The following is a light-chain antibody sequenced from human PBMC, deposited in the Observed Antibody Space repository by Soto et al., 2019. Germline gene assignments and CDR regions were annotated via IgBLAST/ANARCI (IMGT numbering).Light chain of an antibody. CDR2: DAS. J-gene: IGKJ4*01. Sequence: AIQLTQSPSSLSASVGDRVTITCRASQGISSALAWYQQKPGKAPKLLIYDASSLESGVPSWFSGSGSGTDFTLTISSLQPEDFATYYCQQFNSYLTFGGGTKVEIK. CDR1: QGISSA. V-gene: IGKV1-13*02. CDR3: QQFNSYLT.